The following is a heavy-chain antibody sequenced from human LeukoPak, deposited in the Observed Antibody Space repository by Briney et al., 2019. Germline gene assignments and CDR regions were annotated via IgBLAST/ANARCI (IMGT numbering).Heavy chain of an antibody. CDR3: ARCSGGSCYYYFDY. V-gene: IGHV3-23*01. CDR1: GFTFSSYA. J-gene: IGHJ4*02. CDR2: ISGSGGST. Sequence: GGSLRLSCAASGFTFSSYAMSLVRQAPGKGLEWVSAISGSGGSTYYADSVKGRFTISRDNSKNTLYLQVNSLRAEDTAVYYCARCSGGSCYYYFDYWGQGTLVTVSS. D-gene: IGHD2-15*01.